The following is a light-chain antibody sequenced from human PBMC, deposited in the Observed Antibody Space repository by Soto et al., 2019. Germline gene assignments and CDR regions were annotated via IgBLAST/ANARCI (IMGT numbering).Light chain of an antibody. J-gene: IGKJ4*01. CDR3: QQYDNLPRT. V-gene: IGKV1-33*01. Sequence: DIQMTQSPSSLSASVGDRVTITCQASQDISNYLNWYQQKPGKAPKLLIYDASNLETGVPSRFSGSGSGTDCTFTISSLPPEDIATYYCQQYDNLPRTFGGGTKVEIK. CDR2: DAS. CDR1: QDISNY.